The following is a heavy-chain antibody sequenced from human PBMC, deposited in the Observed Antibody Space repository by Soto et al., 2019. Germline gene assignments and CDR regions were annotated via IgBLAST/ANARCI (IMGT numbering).Heavy chain of an antibody. CDR3: ARDGLLFSGPYRPSRFDY. V-gene: IGHV3-7*03. Sequence: GASLRLSWAAAGLKFSDYGMSWVRQAPGKGLEWVGNIKHDTSEAHYADSVKGRFTITRDNIKNFLFLQMRDLRADDTASYYCARDGLLFSGPYRPSRFDYWGLGALVTVS. CDR2: IKHDTSEA. CDR1: GLKFSDYG. D-gene: IGHD3-16*02. J-gene: IGHJ4*02.